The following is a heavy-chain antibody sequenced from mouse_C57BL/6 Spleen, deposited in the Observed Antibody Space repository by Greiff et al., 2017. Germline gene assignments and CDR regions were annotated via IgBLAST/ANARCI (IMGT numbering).Heavy chain of an antibody. D-gene: IGHD2-4*01. Sequence: QVQLQQSGPELVKPGASVKISCKASGYAFSSSWMNWVKQRPGKGLEWIGRIYPGDGDTNYNGKFKGKATLTADKSSSTAYMQLSSLTSEDSAVYFCARSTMITRFFDYWGQGTTLTVSS. J-gene: IGHJ2*01. CDR2: IYPGDGDT. CDR3: ARSTMITRFFDY. V-gene: IGHV1-82*01. CDR1: GYAFSSSW.